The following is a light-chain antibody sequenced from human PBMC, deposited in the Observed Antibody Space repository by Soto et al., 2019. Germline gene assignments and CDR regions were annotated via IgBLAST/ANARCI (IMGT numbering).Light chain of an antibody. CDR2: DVS. CDR1: SSDVGGYNY. Sequence: QSALTQPASVSGSPGQSLTISCTGTSSDVGGYNYVSWYQQYPGKAPKLMIYDVSNRPSGVSDRFSGSKSGNTASLTISGLQAEDEADYYCSSYTSSSTVVFGGGTKLTVL. V-gene: IGLV2-14*01. CDR3: SSYTSSSTVV. J-gene: IGLJ2*01.